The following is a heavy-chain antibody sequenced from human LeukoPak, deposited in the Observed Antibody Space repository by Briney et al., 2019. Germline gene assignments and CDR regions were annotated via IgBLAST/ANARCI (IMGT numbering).Heavy chain of an antibody. V-gene: IGHV3-21*01. Sequence: GGSLRLSCAASGFTFSSYSMNWVRQAPGKGLEWVSSISSSSSYIYYADSVKGRFTISRDNAKNSLYLQMNSLRAEDTAVYYCARDLRRLGIAVAGTGGGLDYWGQGTLVTVSS. CDR1: GFTFSSYS. D-gene: IGHD6-19*01. J-gene: IGHJ4*02. CDR2: ISSSSSYI. CDR3: ARDLRRLGIAVAGTGGGLDY.